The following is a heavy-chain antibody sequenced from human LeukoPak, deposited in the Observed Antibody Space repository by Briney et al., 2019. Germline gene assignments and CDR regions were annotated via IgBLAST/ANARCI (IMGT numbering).Heavy chain of an antibody. J-gene: IGHJ6*03. V-gene: IGHV3-49*04. CDR1: GFTFGDYA. CDR2: IRSKSYGGTT. D-gene: IGHD1-26*01. Sequence: GGSLRLSCTASGFTFGDYAMRWVRQAPGKGLEWGRFIRSKSYGGTTEYAASVKGRFNISRDDSKSIAYLQMNSLKTEDTAVYYCTRDQWAYMDVWGKGTTVTVSS. CDR3: TRDQWAYMDV.